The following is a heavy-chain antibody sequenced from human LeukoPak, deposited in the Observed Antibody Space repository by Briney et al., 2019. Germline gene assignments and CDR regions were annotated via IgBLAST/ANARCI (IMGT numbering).Heavy chain of an antibody. Sequence: PGGSLRLSCAASGFTFSSYAMNWVRQAPGKGLEWVSAISGSGGSTYYADSVKGRFTISRDNSKNTPYLQMNSLRAEDTAVYYCAKVNLAAADTGWFDPWGQGTLVTVSS. D-gene: IGHD6-13*01. CDR3: AKVNLAAADTGWFDP. CDR1: GFTFSSYA. CDR2: ISGSGGST. V-gene: IGHV3-23*01. J-gene: IGHJ5*02.